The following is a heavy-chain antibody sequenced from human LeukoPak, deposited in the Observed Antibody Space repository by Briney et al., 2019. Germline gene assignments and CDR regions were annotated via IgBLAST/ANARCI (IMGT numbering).Heavy chain of an antibody. CDR1: GYTFTNYY. Sequence: ASVKVSCKASGYTFTNYYFHWVRQAPGQGLEWMGLINPSGSSTLYAQKFQGRVTMTRDMSTTTDYMELSSLRSEDTVVYYCARDNSVGDIAWWFDPWGQGTLVTVS. J-gene: IGHJ5*02. CDR2: INPSGSST. D-gene: IGHD3-16*02. V-gene: IGHV1-46*01. CDR3: ARDNSVGDIAWWFDP.